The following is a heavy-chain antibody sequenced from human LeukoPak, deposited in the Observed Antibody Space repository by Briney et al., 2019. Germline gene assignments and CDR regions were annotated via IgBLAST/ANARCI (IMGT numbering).Heavy chain of an antibody. J-gene: IGHJ4*02. CDR2: IYYSGST. Sequence: SETLSLTCTVSGGSVSSGRYYWSWIRQPPGKGLEWIGYIYYSGSTNYNPSLKSRVTISVDTSKNQFSLKLSSVTAADTAVYYCARAGYDFWSGGGDYWGQGTLVTVSS. V-gene: IGHV4-61*01. CDR1: GGSVSSGRYY. D-gene: IGHD3-3*01. CDR3: ARAGYDFWSGGGDY.